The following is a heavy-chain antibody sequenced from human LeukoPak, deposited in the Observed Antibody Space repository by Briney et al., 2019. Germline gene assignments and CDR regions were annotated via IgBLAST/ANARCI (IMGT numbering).Heavy chain of an antibody. Sequence: RTGGSLRLSCAASGFTVSSNYMSWVRQAPGKGLEWVSVIYSGGSTYCADSVKGRFTISRDNSKNTLYLQMSSLRAEDTAVYYCARDLISGGMRAFDIWGQGTMVTVSS. CDR3: ARDLISGGMRAFDI. V-gene: IGHV3-53*01. J-gene: IGHJ3*02. D-gene: IGHD2-15*01. CDR2: IYSGGST. CDR1: GFTVSSNY.